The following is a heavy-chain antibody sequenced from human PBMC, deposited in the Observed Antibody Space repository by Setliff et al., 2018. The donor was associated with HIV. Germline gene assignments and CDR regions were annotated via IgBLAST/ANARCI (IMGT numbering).Heavy chain of an antibody. CDR2: INAGNGNT. V-gene: IGHV1-3*01. CDR3: ARGYSIALGWFYP. CDR1: GYTFTFYS. Sequence: ASVKVSCKASGYTFTFYSMHWVRQAPGQRLEWMGWINAGNGNTKYSPKFQGRVTITRDTSASTAYMELCSLRSEDTAVYYCARGYSIALGWFYPWGQGTLVTVAS. D-gene: IGHD6-13*01. J-gene: IGHJ5*02.